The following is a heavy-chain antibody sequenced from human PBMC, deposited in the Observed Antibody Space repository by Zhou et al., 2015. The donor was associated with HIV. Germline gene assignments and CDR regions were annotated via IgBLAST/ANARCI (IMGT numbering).Heavy chain of an antibody. CDR1: GGTFKTNA. CDR3: ASPSGSYYEGGAFDI. D-gene: IGHD1-26*01. J-gene: IGHJ3*02. CDR2: IIPLFRAA. Sequence: QVKLVQSGAEVKKPGSSVKVSCKASGGTFKTNAFSWVRQAPGQGLQWMGGIIPLFRAADYVEKFQDRVTIGADESTSTVYMELRSLKSEDTAVYYCASPSGSYYEGGAFDIWGQGTMVTVSS. V-gene: IGHV1-69*01.